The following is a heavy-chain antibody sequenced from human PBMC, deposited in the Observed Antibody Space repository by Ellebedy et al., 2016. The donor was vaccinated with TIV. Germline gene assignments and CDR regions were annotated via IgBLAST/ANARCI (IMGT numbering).Heavy chain of an antibody. V-gene: IGHV3-33*01. J-gene: IGHJ4*02. D-gene: IGHD3-22*01. CDR3: ARDQPYYDSSGYDY. CDR1: GFTFSSYG. CDR2: IWYDGSNK. Sequence: GESLKISXAASGFTFSSYGMHWVRQAPGKGLEWVAVIWYDGSNKYYADSVKGRFTISRDNSKNTLYLQMNSLRAEDTAVHYCARDQPYYDSSGYDYWGQGTLVTVSS.